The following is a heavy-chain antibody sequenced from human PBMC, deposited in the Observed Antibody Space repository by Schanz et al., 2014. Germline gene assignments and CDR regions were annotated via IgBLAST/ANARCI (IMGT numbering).Heavy chain of an antibody. J-gene: IGHJ6*02. CDR2: ISSSSSYT. CDR1: GFTFSDYY. CDR3: ARSYSSGWYPYSYGMDV. D-gene: IGHD6-19*01. V-gene: IGHV3-11*06. Sequence: QVQLVESGGGLVKPGGSLRLSCVASGFTFSDYYMSWIRQAPGKGLEWVSYISSSSSYTNYADSVKGRFTISRDNAKNSLYLQMNSLRAEDTAVYYCARSYSSGWYPYSYGMDVWGQGTTVTVSS.